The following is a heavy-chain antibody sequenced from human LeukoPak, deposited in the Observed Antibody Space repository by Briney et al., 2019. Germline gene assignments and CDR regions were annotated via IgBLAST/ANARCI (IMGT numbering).Heavy chain of an antibody. CDR1: GFTFSTSW. CDR2: INTDGNTR. V-gene: IGHV3-74*01. CDR3: VRDMGYYDKV. Sequence: PGGSLRLSCATSGFTFSTSWMHWVRQAPGKGLVWVSRINTDGNTRDYADSVKGRFTISRDNAKNTPYLQMNSLRAEDTAVYYCVRDMGYYDKVWGQGTLVTVSS. D-gene: IGHD3-22*01. J-gene: IGHJ4*02.